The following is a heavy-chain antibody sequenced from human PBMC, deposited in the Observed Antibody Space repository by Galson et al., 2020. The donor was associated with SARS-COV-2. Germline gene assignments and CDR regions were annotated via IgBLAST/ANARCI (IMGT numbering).Heavy chain of an antibody. J-gene: IGHJ4*02. CDR2: IYSGGST. D-gene: IGHD6-13*01. CDR3: ATQYSSSWYYFDY. Sequence: GESLKISCAASGFTFSSYAMSWVRQAPGKGLEWVSVIYSGGSTYYADSVKGRFTISRDNSKNTLYLQMNSLRAEDTAVYYCATQYSSSWYYFDYWGQGTLVTVSS. CDR1: GFTFSSYA. V-gene: IGHV3-23*03.